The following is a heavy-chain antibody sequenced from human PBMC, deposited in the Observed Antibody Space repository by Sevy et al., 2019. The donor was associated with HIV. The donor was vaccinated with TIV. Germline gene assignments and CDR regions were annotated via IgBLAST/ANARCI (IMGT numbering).Heavy chain of an antibody. D-gene: IGHD6-6*01. CDR1: GYTFTSYY. CDR3: TREGSSGTKNNWFDP. J-gene: IGHJ5*02. CDR2: INPSGGST. Sequence: ASVKVSCKASGYTFTSYYMHWVRQAPGQGLEWMGIINPSGGSTSYAQKFQGRVTMTRDTSTSTVYMELSSLRSEDTAVYYCTREGSSGTKNNWFDPWGQGTLVTVSS. V-gene: IGHV1-46*03.